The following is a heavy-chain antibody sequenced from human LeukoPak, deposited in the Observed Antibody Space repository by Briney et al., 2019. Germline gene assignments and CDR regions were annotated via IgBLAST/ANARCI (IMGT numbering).Heavy chain of an antibody. Sequence: ASVKVSCKVSGYTLTELSMHWVRQAPGKGLEWMGGFDPEDGETIYAQKFQGRVTMTEDTPTDTAYMELSSLRSEDTAVYYCATCRNYYDSSGYRDWGQGTLVTVSS. CDR1: GYTLTELS. CDR3: ATCRNYYDSSGYRD. CDR2: FDPEDGET. V-gene: IGHV1-24*01. D-gene: IGHD3-22*01. J-gene: IGHJ4*02.